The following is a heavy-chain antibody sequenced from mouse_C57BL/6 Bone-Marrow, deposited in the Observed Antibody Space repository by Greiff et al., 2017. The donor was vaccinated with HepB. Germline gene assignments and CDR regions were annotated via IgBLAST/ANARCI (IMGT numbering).Heavy chain of an antibody. CDR2: ISYSGST. V-gene: IGHV3-8*01. CDR3: ARYTDYYGSSYGAMDY. J-gene: IGHJ4*01. Sequence: EVQLVESGPGLAKPSQTLSLTCSVTGYSITSDYWNWIRKFPGNKLEYMGYISYSGSTYYNPSLKSRISITRDTSKNQYYLQLNSVTTEDTATYYCARYTDYYGSSYGAMDYWGQGTSVTVSS. CDR1: GYSITSDY. D-gene: IGHD1-1*01.